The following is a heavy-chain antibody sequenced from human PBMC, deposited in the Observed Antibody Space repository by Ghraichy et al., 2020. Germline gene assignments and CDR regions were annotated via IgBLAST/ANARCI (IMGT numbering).Heavy chain of an antibody. D-gene: IGHD5-18*01. CDR1: GGSISGFY. J-gene: IGHJ4*02. CDR3: ARHESIDTAMGFDY. Sequence: SETLSLTCTVTGGSISGFYWSWIRQTPGKGLEWIGYIYYSGSTNYNPSLRSRVTISVDTSKNQFSLKLSSVTAADPAVYYCARHESIDTAMGFDYWGQGTLVTVSA. CDR2: IYYSGST. V-gene: IGHV4-59*08.